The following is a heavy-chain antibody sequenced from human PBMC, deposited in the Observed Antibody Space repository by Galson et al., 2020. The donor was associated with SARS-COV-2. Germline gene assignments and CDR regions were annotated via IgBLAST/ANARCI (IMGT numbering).Heavy chain of an antibody. CDR2: NNPNSGGT. V-gene: IGHV1-2*02. Sequence: ASVKVPCKASGYTFTGYYMHWVRQAPGQGLEWMGWNNPNSGGTNYAQKFQGRVTMTRDTSISTAYMELSRLRSDDTAVDYCARAGPRIAAAGHDWFDPWGQGTLVTVSS. D-gene: IGHD6-13*01. J-gene: IGHJ5*02. CDR3: ARAGPRIAAAGHDWFDP. CDR1: GYTFTGYY.